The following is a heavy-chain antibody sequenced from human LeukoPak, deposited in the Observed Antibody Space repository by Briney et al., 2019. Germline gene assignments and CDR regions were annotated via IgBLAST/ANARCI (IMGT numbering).Heavy chain of an antibody. J-gene: IGHJ4*02. Sequence: ASVKVSCKASGGTFSSYAISWVRQAPGQGLEWMGGIIPIFGTANYAQKFQGRVTITADESTSTAYMELSSLRSEDTAVYYCARDLTDRWSGPSGYWGQGTLVTVSS. CDR3: ARDLTDRWSGPSGY. D-gene: IGHD4-23*01. CDR2: IIPIFGTA. V-gene: IGHV1-69*13. CDR1: GGTFSSYA.